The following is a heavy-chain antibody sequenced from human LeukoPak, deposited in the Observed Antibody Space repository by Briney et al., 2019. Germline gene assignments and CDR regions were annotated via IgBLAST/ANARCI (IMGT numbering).Heavy chain of an antibody. CDR1: GGSFSGYY. D-gene: IGHD5-18*01. CDR2: INHSGST. J-gene: IGHJ4*02. V-gene: IGHV4-34*01. Sequence: PSETLSLTCAVYGGSFSGYYWSWIRQPPGKGLEWIGEINHSGSTNYNPSLKSRVTISVDTSKNQFSVKLSSVTAADTAVYYCARSGYSYGPFDYWGQGTLVTVSS. CDR3: ARSGYSYGPFDY.